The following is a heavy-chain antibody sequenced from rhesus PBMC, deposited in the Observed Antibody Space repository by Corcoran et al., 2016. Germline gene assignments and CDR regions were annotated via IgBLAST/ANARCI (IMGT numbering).Heavy chain of an antibody. V-gene: IGHV4-127*01. J-gene: IGHJ4*01. CDR2: VGGYSGTT. CDR1: DFPLRGGFG. D-gene: IGHD1-44*01. CDR3: ARTRIVTGLPFYIDS. Sequence: QVQLQESGPGLLKPSETLSLTCAVPDFPLRGGFGWSWIRQPPGPGLEWIGFVGGYSGTTNYNPSLQSRLSISTDTSKNQFSLNLTSVTAADTAVYFCARTRIVTGLPFYIDSWGQGVLVTVSS.